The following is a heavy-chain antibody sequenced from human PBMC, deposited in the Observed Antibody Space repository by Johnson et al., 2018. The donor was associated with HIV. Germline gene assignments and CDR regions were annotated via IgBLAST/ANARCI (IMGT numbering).Heavy chain of an antibody. CDR2: ISYDGGNK. Sequence: QVQLVESGGGVVQPGRSLRLSCAASGFTFSSYAMHWVRHAPGKGLEWVAGISYDGGNKYYADSVKGRFSISRDNAKSSLYLQMNSPRAEDTALYYCAREVGGSGGSEAAFDIWGQGTMVTVSS. V-gene: IGHV3-30*04. D-gene: IGHD6-25*01. J-gene: IGHJ3*02. CDR1: GFTFSSYA. CDR3: AREVGGSGGSEAAFDI.